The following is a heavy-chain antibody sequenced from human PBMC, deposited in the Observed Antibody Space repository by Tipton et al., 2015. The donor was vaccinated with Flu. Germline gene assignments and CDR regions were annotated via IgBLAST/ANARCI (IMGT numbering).Heavy chain of an antibody. CDR1: GFTLSTNW. CDR3: AKDPAVGSPFYFDH. CDR2: IRQDGSER. J-gene: IGHJ4*02. D-gene: IGHD1-26*01. Sequence: SLRLSCAASGFTLSTNWMSWVRQAPGKGPEWVANIRQDGSERYYVDSVKGRFTISRDNANNSLYLQMTSLRAEDTAVYYCAKDPAVGSPFYFDHWGQGILVTVSS. V-gene: IGHV3-7*03.